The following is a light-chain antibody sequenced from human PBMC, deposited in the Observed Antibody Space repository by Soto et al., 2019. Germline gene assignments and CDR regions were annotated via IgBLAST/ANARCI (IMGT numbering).Light chain of an antibody. J-gene: IGKJ2*01. V-gene: IGKV1-9*01. CDR3: QQFHTSPYT. Sequence: DIQLTQSPSFLSASVGDRVTITCRASQGISSFLAWYQQKPGGTPKLLIYAASTLQSGVPSRFSGSGSGTDFTLTITSLQPEDFATYYCQQFHTSPYTFGHGTKLEIK. CDR1: QGISSF. CDR2: AAS.